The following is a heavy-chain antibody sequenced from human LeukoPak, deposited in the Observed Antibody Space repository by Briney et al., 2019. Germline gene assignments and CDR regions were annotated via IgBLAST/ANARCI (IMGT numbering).Heavy chain of an antibody. V-gene: IGHV3-23*01. Sequence: GGSLRLSCAASGFIFSSYSLSWVRQATGRGLEWVSAISGSGGSTYYADSVKGRFTISRDNSENTLYLQMNSLRAGDTAVYYCAKGSSGSYYPYYFDSWGQGTLVTVSS. CDR2: ISGSGGST. D-gene: IGHD3-10*01. CDR3: AKGSSGSYYPYYFDS. CDR1: GFIFSSYS. J-gene: IGHJ4*02.